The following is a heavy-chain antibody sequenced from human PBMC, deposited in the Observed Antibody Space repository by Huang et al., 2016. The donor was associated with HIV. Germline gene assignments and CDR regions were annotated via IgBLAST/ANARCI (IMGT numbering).Heavy chain of an antibody. J-gene: IGHJ4*02. CDR1: GYTVSNYD. D-gene: IGHD2-15*01. CDR3: ATLPPVNYGRSGGRVRDY. CDR2: MNPNRGNT. Sequence: QVQLVQSGAEVKRPGASVKASCKDSGYTVSNYDINWVRQAPGQGLAWVVWMNPNRGNTGYARKFQGRVTMTRSTSISTAYMELSRLRFEDTAVYYCATLPPVNYGRSGGRVRDYWGQGSLVTVSS. V-gene: IGHV1-8*01.